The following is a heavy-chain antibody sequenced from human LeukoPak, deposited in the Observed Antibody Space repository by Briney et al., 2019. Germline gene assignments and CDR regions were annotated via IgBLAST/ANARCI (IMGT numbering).Heavy chain of an antibody. CDR2: INPSGGST. V-gene: IGHV1-46*01. J-gene: IGHJ4*02. D-gene: IGHD3-9*01. CDR3: ARPDDEIRYFDWLSPFDY. CDR1: GYTFTTYY. Sequence: ASVKVSCKASGYTFTTYYMHWVRQARGQALEWLGLINPSGGSTNYAQKFQGRVTMTRDTSTSTVYMELSSLRSEDTAVYYCARPDDEIRYFDWLSPFDYWGQGTLVTVSS.